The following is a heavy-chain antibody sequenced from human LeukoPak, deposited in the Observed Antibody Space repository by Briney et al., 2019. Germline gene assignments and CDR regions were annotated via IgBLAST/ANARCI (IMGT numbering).Heavy chain of an antibody. CDR1: GGSINDYY. CDR2: IYYRGST. Sequence: SETLSLTCTVSGGSINDYYWSWIRQPPGKGLEWIGYIYYRGSTNYNPSLKSRVTFSVDTSKNQFSLKLSSVTAADTAVYYCARGCSAGTPHNWFDPWGQGTLVTVSS. D-gene: IGHD6-13*01. V-gene: IGHV4-59*01. J-gene: IGHJ5*02. CDR3: ARGCSAGTPHNWFDP.